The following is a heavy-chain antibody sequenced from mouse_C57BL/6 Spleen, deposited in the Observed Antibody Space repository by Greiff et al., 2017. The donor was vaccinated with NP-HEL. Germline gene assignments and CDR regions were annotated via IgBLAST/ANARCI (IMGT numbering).Heavy chain of an antibody. D-gene: IGHD1-1*01. CDR2: IYPGDGDT. V-gene: IGHV1-82*01. CDR1: GYAFSSSW. J-gene: IGHJ2*01. Sequence: VQLQQSGPELVKPGASVKISCKASGYAFSSSWMNWVKQRPGKGLEWIGRIYPGDGDTNYNGKFKGKATLTADKSSSTAYMQLSSLTSEDSAVYFCARSPLYYGSSSFDYWGQGTTLTVSS. CDR3: ARSPLYYGSSSFDY.